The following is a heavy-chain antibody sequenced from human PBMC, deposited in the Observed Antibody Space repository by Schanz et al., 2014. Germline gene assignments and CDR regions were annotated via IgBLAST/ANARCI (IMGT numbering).Heavy chain of an antibody. Sequence: QVHLVESGGGVVQPGRSLRLSCTGSRFTISRNPIHWVRQAPGKGLERVPIICYETRQFYADSVKGRFTISRDNSKNTLYLQMNSLRVEDTAVYYCARQPGRITVSGVVSNWFDPWGQGTLVTVSS. CDR2: ICYETRQ. D-gene: IGHD3-3*01. J-gene: IGHJ5*02. CDR3: ARQPGRITVSGVVSNWFDP. CDR1: RFTISRNP. V-gene: IGHV3-30-3*01.